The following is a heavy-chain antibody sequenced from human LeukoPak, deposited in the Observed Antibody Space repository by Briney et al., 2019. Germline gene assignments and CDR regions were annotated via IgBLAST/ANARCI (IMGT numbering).Heavy chain of an antibody. CDR3: ARHGTISSESYFDY. D-gene: IGHD1-14*01. CDR1: GGSVSSYY. J-gene: IGHJ4*02. V-gene: IGHV4-59*08. CDR2: IHNSGRT. Sequence: SETLSLTCSVSGGSVSSYYWSWIRQSPGKGLEWIGYIHNSGRTNYNPSLKSRVTGFVDTSKNQVSLRLCSVTAADTAVYYCARHGTISSESYFDYWGQGALVTVSS.